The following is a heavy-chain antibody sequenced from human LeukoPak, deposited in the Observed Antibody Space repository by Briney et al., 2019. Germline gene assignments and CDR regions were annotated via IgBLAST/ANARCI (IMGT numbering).Heavy chain of an antibody. J-gene: IGHJ6*03. Sequence: SETLSLTCTVSGGSISSYYWSWIRQPPGKGLEWIGYIYYSGSTNYNPSLKSRVTISVDTPKNQLSLKLSSVTAADTAVYYCARTTMVRGTYYMDVWGKGTTVTISS. CDR2: IYYSGST. CDR1: GGSISSYY. D-gene: IGHD3-10*01. V-gene: IGHV4-59*01. CDR3: ARTTMVRGTYYMDV.